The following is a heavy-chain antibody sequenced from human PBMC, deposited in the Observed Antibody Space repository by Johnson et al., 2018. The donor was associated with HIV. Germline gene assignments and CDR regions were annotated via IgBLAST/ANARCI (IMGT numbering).Heavy chain of an antibody. V-gene: IGHV3-23*04. CDR2: ISGSGGRT. J-gene: IGHJ3*02. CDR3: ARRSSLDI. CDR1: GFTFSRHA. Sequence: VQLVESGGGLVQSGGSLRLSCAASGFTFSRHAMSWVRQAPGKGLDWVSAISGSGGRTYYGDSVKGRFTISRDNSKNTLYLQMKSLRAEDTAVYYCARRSSLDIWGQGTMVTVSS. D-gene: IGHD3-16*01.